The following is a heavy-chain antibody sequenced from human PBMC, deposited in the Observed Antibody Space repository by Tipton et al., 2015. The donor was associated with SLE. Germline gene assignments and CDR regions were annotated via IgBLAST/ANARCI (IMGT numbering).Heavy chain of an antibody. J-gene: IGHJ4*02. CDR2: IYYGGTT. V-gene: IGHV4-39*07. CDR3: ARTHLFSPFDF. CDR1: GGSINSYTYY. Sequence: LRLSCTVSGGSINSYTYYWGWIRQPPGKGLEWIGSIYYGGTTNYNPSLKSRVTISLDTSKNQFSLELSSVTAADTAVYYCARTHLFSPFDFWGQGTLVTVSS. D-gene: IGHD2-21*01.